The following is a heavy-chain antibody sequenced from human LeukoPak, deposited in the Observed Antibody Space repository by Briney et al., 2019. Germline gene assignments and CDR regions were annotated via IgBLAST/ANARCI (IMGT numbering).Heavy chain of an antibody. CDR2: INHSGST. Sequence: SETLSLTCAVYGGSFSGYYWSWIRQPSGKGLEWIGEINHSGSTNYNPSLKSRVTISVDTSKNQFSLKLSSVTAADTAVYYCARVTVGPHRIVYWGQGTLVTVSS. J-gene: IGHJ4*02. D-gene: IGHD2-15*01. CDR3: ARVTVGPHRIVY. V-gene: IGHV4-34*01. CDR1: GGSFSGYY.